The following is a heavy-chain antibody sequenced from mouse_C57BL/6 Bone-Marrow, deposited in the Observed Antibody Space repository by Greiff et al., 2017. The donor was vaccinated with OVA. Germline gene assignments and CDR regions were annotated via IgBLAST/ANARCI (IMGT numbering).Heavy chain of an antibody. V-gene: IGHV1-72*01. CDR1: GYTFTSYW. CDR3: ARSGYYGPYYAMDY. D-gene: IGHD1-2*01. CDR2: IDPNSGGT. Sequence: VQLQQPGAELVKPGASVKLSCKASGYTFTSYWMHWVKQRPGRGLEWIGRIDPNSGGTKYNKKFKSKATLTVDKPSSTAYMQLSILTSEDSAVYYCARSGYYGPYYAMDYWGQGTSVTVSS. J-gene: IGHJ4*01.